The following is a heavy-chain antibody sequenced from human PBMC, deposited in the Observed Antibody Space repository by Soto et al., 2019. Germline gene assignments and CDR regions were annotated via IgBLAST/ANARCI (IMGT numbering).Heavy chain of an antibody. Sequence: SVTLSLTRTVGDGSICSRSYYWGWISQPPGKGPEWILIIYYSGSTYYNPSLKSRVTISVDTSKNQFSLKLSSVTAADTAVYYCARQGAVPQLQLYEVRGTYYYGMDVWGQGTTVTVSS. CDR3: ARQGAVPQLQLYEVRGTYYYGMDV. V-gene: IGHV4-39*01. CDR1: DGSICSRSYY. J-gene: IGHJ6*02. CDR2: IYYSGST. D-gene: IGHD2-2*01.